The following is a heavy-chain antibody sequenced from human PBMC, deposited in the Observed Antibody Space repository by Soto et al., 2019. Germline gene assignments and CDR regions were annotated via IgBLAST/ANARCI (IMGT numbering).Heavy chain of an antibody. V-gene: IGHV4-34*01. CDR1: GGSFSGYY. CDR2: INHSGST. CDR3: ARAEQVVVAATSRNYFDY. J-gene: IGHJ4*02. Sequence: QVQLQQWGAGLLKPSETLSLTCAVYGGSFSGYYWSWIRQPPGKGLGWMGEINHSGSTNYNPSLKSRVTISVDTSKNQFSLKLSSVSAADTAVYYCARAEQVVVAATSRNYFDYWGQGTLVTVSS. D-gene: IGHD2-15*01.